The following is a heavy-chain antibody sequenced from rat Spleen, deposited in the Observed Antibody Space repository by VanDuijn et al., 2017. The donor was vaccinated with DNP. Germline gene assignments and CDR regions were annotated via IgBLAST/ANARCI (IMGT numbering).Heavy chain of an antibody. J-gene: IGHJ3*01. CDR1: GFIFSNYW. CDR3: ARWPLAY. V-gene: IGHV5-31*01. Sequence: EVQLVESGGGPVQPGRSLKISCIDSGFIFSNYWMTWIRQAPGKGLEWVASITNTGDSTYYSDSVKGRFTVSRDNANSALYLQMNSLRSEDTATYYCARWPLAYWGQGTLVTVSS. D-gene: IGHD3-1*01. CDR2: ITNTGDST.